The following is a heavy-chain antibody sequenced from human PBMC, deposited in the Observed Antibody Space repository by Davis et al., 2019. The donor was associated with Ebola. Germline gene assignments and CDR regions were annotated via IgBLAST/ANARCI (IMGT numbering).Heavy chain of an antibody. Sequence: GGSLRLSCAASGFTFSSYGMHWVRQAPGKGLEWVAFIRYDGSNKYYADSVKGRFTISRDNAKNSLYLQMNSLRAEDTAVYYCAREGWFGELLYYYYGMDVWGQGTTVTVSS. CDR1: GFTFSSYG. CDR2: IRYDGSNK. J-gene: IGHJ6*02. D-gene: IGHD3-10*01. CDR3: AREGWFGELLYYYYGMDV. V-gene: IGHV3-30*02.